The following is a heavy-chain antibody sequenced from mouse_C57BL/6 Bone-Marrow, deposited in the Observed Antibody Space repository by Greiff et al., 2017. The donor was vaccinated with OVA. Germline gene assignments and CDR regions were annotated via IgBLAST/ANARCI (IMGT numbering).Heavy chain of an antibody. CDR3: AREAY. CDR2: IDPNSGGT. V-gene: IGHV1-72*01. CDR1: GYTFTSYW. J-gene: IGHJ3*01. Sequence: QVQLKESGAELVKPGASVKLSCKASGYTFTSYWMHWVKQRPGRGLEWIGRIDPNSGGTKYNEKFKSKATLTVDKPSSTAYIQLSSLTSEDSTIYYCAREAYWGQGTLVTVSA.